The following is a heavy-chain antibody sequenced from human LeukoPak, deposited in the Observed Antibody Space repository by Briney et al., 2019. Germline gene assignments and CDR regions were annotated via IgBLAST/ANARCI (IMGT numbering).Heavy chain of an antibody. D-gene: IGHD6-19*01. CDR2: ISGSGDYT. J-gene: IGHJ4*02. V-gene: IGHV3-23*01. CDR3: AKDRASGSGSYSYRGFDY. Sequence: PGGSLRLSCAASGLTFSNYAMSWVRQAPGRGLEWVSAISGSGDYTNYADSVKGRFTISRDNSKNTLYLQMNSLRAEDTAVYYCAKDRASGSGSYSYRGFDYWGQGTLVTVSS. CDR1: GLTFSNYA.